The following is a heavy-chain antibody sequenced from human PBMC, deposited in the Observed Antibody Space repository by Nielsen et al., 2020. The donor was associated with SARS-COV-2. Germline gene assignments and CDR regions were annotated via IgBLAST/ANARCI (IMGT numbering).Heavy chain of an antibody. CDR1: GGSISSYY. Sequence: SETLSLTCTVSGGSISSYYWSWIRQPPGKGLEWIGYIYYSGSTYYNPSLKSRVTISVDTSKNQFSLKLSSVTAADTAVYYCAREYYYYGMDVWGQGTTVTVSS. J-gene: IGHJ6*02. CDR3: AREYYYYGMDV. V-gene: IGHV4-59*12. CDR2: IYYSGST.